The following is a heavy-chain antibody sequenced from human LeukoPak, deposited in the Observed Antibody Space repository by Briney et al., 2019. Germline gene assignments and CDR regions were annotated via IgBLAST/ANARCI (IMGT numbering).Heavy chain of an antibody. CDR3: ARDSSSWYIYYYYYMDV. D-gene: IGHD6-13*01. CDR1: VYTFTSYG. CDR2: ISAYNCNT. V-gene: IGHV1-18*01. Sequence: ASVNVSCKASVYTFTSYGISWVRQAAGQGREGMGWISAYNCNTNYAQKLQGRVTMTTDTSKSKAYMELRSMRSDDTAVYSCARDSSSWYIYYYYYMDVWGKGTTVTVSS. J-gene: IGHJ6*03.